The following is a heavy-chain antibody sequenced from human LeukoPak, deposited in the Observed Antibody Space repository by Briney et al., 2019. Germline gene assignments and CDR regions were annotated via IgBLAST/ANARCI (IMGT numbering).Heavy chain of an antibody. J-gene: IGHJ6*02. D-gene: IGHD3-3*01. V-gene: IGHV3-21*01. CDR2: ISSSSSYI. CDR3: ARGGVELRFLEWLPYYYYGMDV. Sequence: GGSLRLSCAASGFTFSSYSMNWVRQAPGKGLERVSSISSSSSYIYYADSVRGRFTISRDNAKNSLYLQMNSLRAEDTAVYYCARGGVELRFLEWLPYYYYGMDVWGQGTTVTVSS. CDR1: GFTFSSYS.